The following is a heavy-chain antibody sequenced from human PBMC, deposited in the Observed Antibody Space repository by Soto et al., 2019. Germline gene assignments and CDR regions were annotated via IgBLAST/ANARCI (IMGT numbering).Heavy chain of an antibody. CDR1: GGSISSSNW. CDR2: IYHSGST. CDR3: ANKSSGYQRGWFDP. J-gene: IGHJ5*02. V-gene: IGHV4-4*02. D-gene: IGHD3-22*01. Sequence: SETLSLTCAVSGGSISSSNWWSWVRQPPGKGLEWIGEIYHSGSTNYNPSPKSRVTISVDKSKNQFSLKLSSVTAADTAVYYCANKSSGYQRGWFDPWGQGTLVTVSS.